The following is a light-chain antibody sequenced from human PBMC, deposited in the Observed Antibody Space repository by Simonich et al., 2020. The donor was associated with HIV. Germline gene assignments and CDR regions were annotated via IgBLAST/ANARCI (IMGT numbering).Light chain of an antibody. J-gene: IGLJ2*01. V-gene: IGLV2-23*01. Sequence: QSALTQPASVSGSPGQSITISCTGTSSDVGCYNLVSWYQQYPGKAPKLIIYEGSKRPSGFSNRFAGSKSGITASLTISGLQTEYEADYYCCSYAGTRTLVFGRGTKVTVL. CDR3: CSYAGTRTLV. CDR1: SSDVGCYNL. CDR2: EGS.